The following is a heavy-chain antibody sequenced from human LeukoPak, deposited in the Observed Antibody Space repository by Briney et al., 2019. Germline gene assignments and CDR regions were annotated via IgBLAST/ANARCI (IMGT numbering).Heavy chain of an antibody. J-gene: IGHJ5*02. CDR1: GGSISSYY. V-gene: IGHV4-59*01. CDR2: IYYSGST. D-gene: IGHD6-19*01. CDR3: ATNSGYSSGWYLGT. Sequence: SETLSLTCTVSGGSISSYYWSWIWQPPGKGLEWIGYIYYSGSTNYNPSLKSRVTISVDTSKNQFSLKLSSVTAADTAVYYCATNSGYSSGWYLGTWGQGILVTVSS.